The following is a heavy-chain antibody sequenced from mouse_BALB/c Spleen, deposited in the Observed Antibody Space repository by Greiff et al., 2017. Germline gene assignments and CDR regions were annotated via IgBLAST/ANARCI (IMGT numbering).Heavy chain of an antibody. Sequence: EVKLVESGPGLVKPSQSLSLTCTVTGYSITSDYAWNWIRQFPGNKLEWMGYISYSGSTSYNPSLKSRISITRDTSKNQFFLQLNSVTTEDTATYYCARVLTGTFAYWGQGTLVTVSA. V-gene: IGHV3-2*02. D-gene: IGHD4-1*01. CDR1: GYSITSDYA. J-gene: IGHJ3*01. CDR3: ARVLTGTFAY. CDR2: ISYSGST.